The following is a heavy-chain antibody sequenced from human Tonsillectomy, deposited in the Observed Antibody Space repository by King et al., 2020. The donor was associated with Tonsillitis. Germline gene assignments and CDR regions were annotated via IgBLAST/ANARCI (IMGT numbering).Heavy chain of an antibody. CDR2: IYSGGSTT. CDR1: GFTFSSYG. CDR3: AKAASPKSGVHGFDD. J-gene: IGHJ4*02. Sequence: VQLVESGGGLVQPGESLRLSCAASGFTFSSYGMYWVRQAPGKGLEWVSVIYSGGSTTHYADSVKGRFTISRDLSNNTLYLLMNSLRAEDTAVYYCAKAASPKSGVHGFDDWGQGTLVTVSS. V-gene: IGHV3-23*03. D-gene: IGHD3-10*01.